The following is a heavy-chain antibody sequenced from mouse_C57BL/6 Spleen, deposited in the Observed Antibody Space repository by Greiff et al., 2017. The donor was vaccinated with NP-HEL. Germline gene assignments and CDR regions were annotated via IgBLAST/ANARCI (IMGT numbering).Heavy chain of an antibody. CDR1: GFTFSSYA. CDR2: ISDGGSYT. V-gene: IGHV5-4*01. Sequence: EVQRVESGGGLVKPGGSLKLSCAASGFTFSSYAMSWVRQTPEKRLEWVATISDGGSYTYYPDNVKGRFTISRDNAKNNLYLQMSHLKSEDTAMYYCARDRAGLRRGDAMDYWGQGTSVTVSS. CDR3: ARDRAGLRRGDAMDY. D-gene: IGHD2-4*01. J-gene: IGHJ4*01.